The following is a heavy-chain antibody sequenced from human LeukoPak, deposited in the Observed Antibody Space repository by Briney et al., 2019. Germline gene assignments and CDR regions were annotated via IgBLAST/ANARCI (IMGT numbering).Heavy chain of an antibody. J-gene: IGHJ4*02. CDR3: ARLSTSGWLDY. CDR2: ISFGGST. D-gene: IGHD6-19*01. V-gene: IGHV4-39*01. Sequence: PSETLSLTCTVSGGSISSSSFYWGWIRQPPGKGLEWIGTISFGGSTYYNPSLKSRVTISVDTSKNQFSLKLSSVTAADTAVYYCARLSTSGWLDYWGQGTLVTVSS. CDR1: GGSISSSSFY.